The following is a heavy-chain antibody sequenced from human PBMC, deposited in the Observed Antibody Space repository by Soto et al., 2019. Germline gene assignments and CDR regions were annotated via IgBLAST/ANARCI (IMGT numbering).Heavy chain of an antibody. V-gene: IGHV3-30-3*01. D-gene: IGHD6-6*01. Sequence: QVQLVESGGGVVQPGRSLRLSCAASGFTFSSYAMHWVRQAPGKGLEWVAVISYDGSNKYYADSVKGRFTISRDNSKNTLYLQMNSLRAEDTAVYYCARDLWRRHSSSLDYWGQGTLVTVSS. CDR3: ARDLWRRHSSSLDY. CDR2: ISYDGSNK. J-gene: IGHJ4*02. CDR1: GFTFSSYA.